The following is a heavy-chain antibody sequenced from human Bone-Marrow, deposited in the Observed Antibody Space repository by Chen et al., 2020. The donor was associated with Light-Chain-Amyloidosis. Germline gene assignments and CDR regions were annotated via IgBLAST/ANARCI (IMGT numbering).Heavy chain of an antibody. J-gene: IGHJ6*02. CDR2: ITHSGST. D-gene: IGHD3-22*01. CDR3: VRDTYDSSTYYTYRSMDV. CDR1: GGSFSDYS. V-gene: IGHV4-34*01. Sequence: QVQLQQWGAGLLKPSETLSLTCAVYGGSFSDYSWTWIRQSPGTGLEWIGKITHSGSTKYNPALKSRVTMSVDTSKNQFSLKMNSVPAADTAVYYCVRDTYDSSTYYTYRSMDVGGQGTTVTVS.